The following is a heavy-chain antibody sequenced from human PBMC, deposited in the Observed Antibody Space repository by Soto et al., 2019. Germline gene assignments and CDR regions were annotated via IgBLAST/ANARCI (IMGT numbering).Heavy chain of an antibody. CDR3: ARGPRAIVVVPGDWFDP. Sequence: SETLSLTCTVSGGSISSYYWSWIRQPPGKGLEWIGYIYYSGSTNYNPSLKSRVTISVDTSKNQFSLKLSSVTAADTAVYYCARGPRAIVVVPGDWFDPWGQGTLVTVSS. CDR1: GGSISSYY. CDR2: IYYSGST. J-gene: IGHJ5*02. V-gene: IGHV4-59*01. D-gene: IGHD2-2*01.